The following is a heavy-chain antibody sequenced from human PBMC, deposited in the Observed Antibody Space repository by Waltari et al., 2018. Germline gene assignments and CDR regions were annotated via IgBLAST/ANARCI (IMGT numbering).Heavy chain of an antibody. Sequence: EVQLVESGGGLVQPGRSLRLSCSASGFTFGDYAMSWFRQAPGKGLEWLAFIKNKAYAETTSYAASVRGRFTISRDDSKSMAYLQMDSLKSEDTAIYYCFVLWSGKPCGQGTLVTVSS. CDR3: FVLWSGKP. CDR1: GFTFGDYA. D-gene: IGHD3-3*01. V-gene: IGHV3-49*03. J-gene: IGHJ5*02. CDR2: IKNKAYAETT.